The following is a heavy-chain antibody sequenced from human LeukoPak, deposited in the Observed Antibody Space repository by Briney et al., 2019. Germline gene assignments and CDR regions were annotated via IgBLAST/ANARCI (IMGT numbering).Heavy chain of an antibody. D-gene: IGHD3-10*01. J-gene: IGHJ4*02. CDR3: TRGSLSGSSRDY. V-gene: IGHV1-8*01. Sequence: ASVSVSCKASGYTFTGYDINWVRQATGQGLEWMGWMNPDTGDTGYAPNFQGRVAMTRDTSIDTAYMQLTGLTSHDTAIYYCTRGSLSGSSRDYWGQGTLVTVSS. CDR1: GYTFTGYD. CDR2: MNPDTGDT.